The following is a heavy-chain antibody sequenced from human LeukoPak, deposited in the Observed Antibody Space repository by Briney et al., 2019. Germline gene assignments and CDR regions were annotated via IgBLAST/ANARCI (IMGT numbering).Heavy chain of an antibody. J-gene: IGHJ4*02. CDR2: IYSGGST. D-gene: IGHD3-10*01. Sequence: GGSLRLSCAASGFTVGSNYMNWVRQAPGKGFEWVSSIYSGGSTDYADSVKGRFTISRDSSKNTVYLQMNSLRSDDTAAYFCAGNNYASGTFLVYWGQGTLVTVSS. V-gene: IGHV3-66*02. CDR1: GFTVGSNY. CDR3: AGNNYASGTFLVY.